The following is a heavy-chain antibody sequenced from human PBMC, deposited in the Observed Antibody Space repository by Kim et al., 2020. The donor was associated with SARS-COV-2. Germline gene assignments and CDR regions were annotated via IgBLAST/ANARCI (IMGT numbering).Heavy chain of an antibody. D-gene: IGHD2-15*01. J-gene: IGHJ4*02. Sequence: GGSLRLSCVCSRFIFSTNSISRFLQVAGKGLYGFTTINVYGSGKYYADSVECRFTISRDNAKNSLYLQMNSLRAEDTAVYYCARDRRYSLDYWGQGTLITVSS. CDR2: INVYGSGK. V-gene: IGHV3-7*01. CDR1: RFIFSTNS. CDR3: ARDRRYSLDY.